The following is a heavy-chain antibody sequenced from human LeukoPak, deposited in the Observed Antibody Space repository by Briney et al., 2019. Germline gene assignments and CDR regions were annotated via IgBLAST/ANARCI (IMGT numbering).Heavy chain of an antibody. Sequence: GGSLRLSCAASGFTFSNYWMSWVRQAPGKGLEWVANIKEDGSEKYYVDSVKGRFTISRDNARNSLYLQMNSLRAEDTAVYYCAKEIWGVPLTLDYWGQGILVTVSS. CDR2: IKEDGSEK. J-gene: IGHJ4*02. V-gene: IGHV3-7*03. CDR3: AKEIWGVPLTLDY. CDR1: GFTFSNYW. D-gene: IGHD3-10*01.